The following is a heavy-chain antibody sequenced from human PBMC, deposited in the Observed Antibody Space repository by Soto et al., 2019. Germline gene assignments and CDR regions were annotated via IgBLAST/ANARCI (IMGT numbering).Heavy chain of an antibody. CDR2: IIPIFGTA. J-gene: IGHJ3*02. CDR3: AREAYYYDSSGYYGLSAFDI. D-gene: IGHD3-22*01. Sequence: QVQLVQSGAEVKKPGSSVKVSCKASGGTFSSYAISWVRQAPGQGLEWMGGIIPIFGTANYAQKFQGRVTITADESTSTAYMELSSLRSEDTAVYYCAREAYYYDSSGYYGLSAFDIWGQGTMVTVSS. V-gene: IGHV1-69*01. CDR1: GGTFSSYA.